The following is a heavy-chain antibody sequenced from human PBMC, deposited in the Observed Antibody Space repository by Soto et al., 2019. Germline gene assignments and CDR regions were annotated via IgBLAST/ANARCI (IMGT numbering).Heavy chain of an antibody. CDR3: ARDHGVSPTGSFDY. D-gene: IGHD1-1*01. CDR1: GGSISSGDYY. Sequence: SETLPLTCTVSGGSISSGDYYWSWIRQPPGKGLEWIGYIYYSGSTYYNPSLKSRVTISVDTSKNQFSLKLSSVTAADTAMYYCARDHGVSPTGSFDYWGQGTLVTVSS. CDR2: IYYSGST. J-gene: IGHJ4*02. V-gene: IGHV4-30-4*01.